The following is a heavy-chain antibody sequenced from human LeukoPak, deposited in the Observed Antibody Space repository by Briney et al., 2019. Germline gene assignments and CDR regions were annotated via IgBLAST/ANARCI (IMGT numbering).Heavy chain of an antibody. CDR2: ISGDGRST. CDR1: GFTFDDYA. J-gene: IGHJ1*01. CDR3: AKVYRYYDSSCQH. Sequence: GGSLRLSCAASGFTFDDYAMHWVRQAPGKGLEWVSLISGDGRSTYFADSVKGRFTISRDNSKNPLYLQMNSLRTEDTALYYCAKVYRYYDSSCQHWGQDTLVTVSS. V-gene: IGHV3-43*02. D-gene: IGHD3-22*01.